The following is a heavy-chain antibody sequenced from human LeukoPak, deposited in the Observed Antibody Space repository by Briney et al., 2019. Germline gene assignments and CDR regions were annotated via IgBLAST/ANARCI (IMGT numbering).Heavy chain of an antibody. J-gene: IGHJ3*02. V-gene: IGHV3-48*02. CDR2: ISGTSTTI. Sequence: GGSLRLSCAASGFAFSPYTMNWVRQAPGKGLEWLSSISGTSTTIYYTDSVKGRFTISRDNGKNSLFLQMNSLRDEDTALYYCARDRRVLGINDAFDIWGQGTMVTVSS. CDR3: ARDRRVLGINDAFDI. CDR1: GFAFSPYT. D-gene: IGHD3-10*01.